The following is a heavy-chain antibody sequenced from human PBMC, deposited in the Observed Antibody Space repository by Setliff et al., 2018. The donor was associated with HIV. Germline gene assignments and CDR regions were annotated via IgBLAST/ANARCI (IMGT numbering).Heavy chain of an antibody. Sequence: SETLSLTCTVSGGSISSSSYYWGWIRQPPGKGLEWIGSLYYSGSTYYNPSLKSRVTMSVDTSKNQFSLKLSSVTAADTAVYYCARRIAPGWWGGNSGDAFDLWGQGTMVTVSS. V-gene: IGHV4-39*01. J-gene: IGHJ3*01. CDR1: GGSISSSSYY. D-gene: IGHD2-21*02. CDR3: ARRIAPGWWGGNSGDAFDL. CDR2: LYYSGST.